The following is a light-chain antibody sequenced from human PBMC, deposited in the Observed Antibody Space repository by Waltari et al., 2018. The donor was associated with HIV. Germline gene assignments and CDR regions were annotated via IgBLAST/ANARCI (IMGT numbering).Light chain of an antibody. J-gene: IGLJ2*01. V-gene: IGLV2-11*01. CDR3: CSYAGTYTFVV. CDR2: DVS. Sequence: QSALTQPRSLSGSPGQSVTITSTGTSSDDGSYNYVSWYQHHPGKAPNLILYDVSERPSGVPYRFSGSKSCNTASLTISGLQAEDEADYYCCSYAGTYTFVVFGGGTKLTVL. CDR1: SSDDGSYNY.